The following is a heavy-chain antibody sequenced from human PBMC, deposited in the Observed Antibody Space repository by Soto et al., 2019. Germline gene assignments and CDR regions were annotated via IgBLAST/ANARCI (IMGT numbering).Heavy chain of an antibody. Sequence: SVKVSCKASGGTFSSYAISWVRQAPGQGLEWMGGIIPIFGTTNYAQKFQGRVTITADESTSTAYMELSSLRSEDTAVYYCARKGTYYYYGMDVWGQGTTVTVSS. CDR2: IIPIFGTT. D-gene: IGHD1-1*01. CDR3: ARKGTYYYYGMDV. V-gene: IGHV1-69*13. CDR1: GGTFSSYA. J-gene: IGHJ6*02.